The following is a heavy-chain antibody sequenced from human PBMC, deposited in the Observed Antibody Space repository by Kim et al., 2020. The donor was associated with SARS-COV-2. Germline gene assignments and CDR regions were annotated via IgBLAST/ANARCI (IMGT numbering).Heavy chain of an antibody. Sequence: GGSLRLSCVASGFTFSDYGMSWVRQAPGKGLEWVSSIRNRGGDTYYADSVRGRFTISRDNSHNTLHLQMNSLRAEDTALYYCARKFSDTYTSFYFGHWGQGALVTVSS. CDR3: ARKFSDTYTSFYFGH. D-gene: IGHD2-2*02. CDR2: IRNRGGDT. CDR1: GFTFSDYG. J-gene: IGHJ5*02. V-gene: IGHV3-23*01.